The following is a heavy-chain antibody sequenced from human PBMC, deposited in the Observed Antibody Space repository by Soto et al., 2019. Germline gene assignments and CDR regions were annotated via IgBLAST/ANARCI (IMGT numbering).Heavy chain of an antibody. Sequence: SVKVSCKASGGTFSSYAISWVRQAPGQGLEWMGGIIPIFGTANYAQKFQGRVTITADESTSTAYMELSSLRSEDTAVYYCARGCSSTSCYGIVLDYYYGMDVWGQGTTVTVSS. CDR1: GGTFSSYA. J-gene: IGHJ6*02. CDR3: ARGCSSTSCYGIVLDYYYGMDV. CDR2: IIPIFGTA. V-gene: IGHV1-69*13. D-gene: IGHD2-2*01.